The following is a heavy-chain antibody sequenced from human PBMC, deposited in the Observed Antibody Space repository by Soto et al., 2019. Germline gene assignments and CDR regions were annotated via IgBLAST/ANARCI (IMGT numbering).Heavy chain of an antibody. Sequence: QVQLQESGPGLVKPSQTLSLTCTVSGGSISSGDYYWSWIRQPPVKGLEWIGYIYYRGSTYYNPSLKSRVTISVDTSKNQFSLKLSSVTAADTAVYYCARWARGWLQFRYFDYCCHGNLVTVSS. CDR2: IYYRGST. CDR3: ARWARGWLQFRYFDY. D-gene: IGHD5-12*01. CDR1: GGSISSGDYY. J-gene: IGHJ4*01. V-gene: IGHV4-30-4*01.